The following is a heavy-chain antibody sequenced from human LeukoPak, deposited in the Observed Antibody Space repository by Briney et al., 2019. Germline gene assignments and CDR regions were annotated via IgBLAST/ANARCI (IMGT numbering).Heavy chain of an antibody. CDR1: GYTFTSYG. Sequence: ASVKVSCKASGYTFTSYGISWVRQAPGQGLEWMGWISGYNGNTNYAQQKFQGRVTMTRDMSTSTVYMELSSLRSDDTALYYCARSKRRGDLLDYWGQGILVTVSS. CDR3: ARSKRRGDLLDY. D-gene: IGHD2-21*02. V-gene: IGHV1-18*01. CDR2: ISGYNGNT. J-gene: IGHJ4*02.